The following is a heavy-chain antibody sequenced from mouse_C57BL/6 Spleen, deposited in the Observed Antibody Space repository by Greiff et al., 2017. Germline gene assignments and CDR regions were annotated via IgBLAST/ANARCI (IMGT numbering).Heavy chain of an antibody. V-gene: IGHV1-19*01. Sequence: VQLQQSGPVLVKPGASVKMSCKASGYTFTDYYMNWVKQSHGKSLEWIGVINPYNGGTSYNQKFKGKATLTVDKSSSTAYMELNSLTSEDSAVYYCARSGYYGSSYFDYRGQGTTLTVSS. CDR3: ARSGYYGSSYFDY. D-gene: IGHD1-1*01. CDR1: GYTFTDYY. J-gene: IGHJ2*01. CDR2: INPYNGGT.